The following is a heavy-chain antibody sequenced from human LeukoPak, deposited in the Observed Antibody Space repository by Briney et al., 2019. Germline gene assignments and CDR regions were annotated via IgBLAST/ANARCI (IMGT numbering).Heavy chain of an antibody. D-gene: IGHD6-13*01. V-gene: IGHV1-69*06. CDR3: ARVVGLTGYSSSWYSGYYYYMDV. CDR1: GGTFSSYA. CDR2: IISIFGTT. Sequence: SVKVSCKASGGTFSSYAISWVRQAPGQGLEWMGGIISIFGTTNYAQKFQDRVTITADKSTSTAYMELSSLRSEDTAVYYCARVVGLTGYSSSWYSGYYYYMDVWGKGTTVTVSS. J-gene: IGHJ6*03.